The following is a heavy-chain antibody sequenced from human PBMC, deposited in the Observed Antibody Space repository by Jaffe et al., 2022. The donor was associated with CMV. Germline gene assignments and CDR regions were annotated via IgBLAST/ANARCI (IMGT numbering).Heavy chain of an antibody. V-gene: IGHV3-33*08. CDR1: GFTFSSYG. Sequence: QVQLVESGGGVVQPGRSLRLSCAASGFTFSSYGMHWVRQAPGKGLEWVAVIWYDGSNKYYADSVKGRFTISRDNSKNTLYLQMNSLRAEDTAVYYCARERSEDGQLLWGKGTTVTVSS. D-gene: IGHD6-13*01. CDR3: ARERSEDGQLL. CDR2: IWYDGSNK. J-gene: IGHJ6*04.